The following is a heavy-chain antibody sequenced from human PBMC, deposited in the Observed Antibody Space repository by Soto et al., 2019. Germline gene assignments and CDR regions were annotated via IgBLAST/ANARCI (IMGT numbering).Heavy chain of an antibody. V-gene: IGHV1-69*01. CDR1: GGTFDHAA. D-gene: IGHD3-9*01. J-gene: IGHJ4*02. CDR3: ARQIFAADY. CDR2: INPMFNST. Sequence: QVQLVQSGAEVKKPGSSVKVSCEAPGGTFDHAAITWVRQAPGQGLEWVGGINPMFNSTHYAQKCQGRVTITADAVTSTAFMKPRGMTPDDTAVYYCARQIFAADYWGQGTVLVVSS.